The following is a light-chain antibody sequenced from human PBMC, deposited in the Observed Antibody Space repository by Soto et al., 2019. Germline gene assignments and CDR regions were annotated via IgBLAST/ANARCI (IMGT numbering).Light chain of an antibody. CDR1: SSNIGAGYD. Sequence: QSVLTQPPSVSGAPGQRVTISCTRSSSNIGAGYDVHWYQQLPGTAPKLLIYGNSNRPSGVPDRFSGSKSGTSASLAITGLQAEDEADYYCQSYDSSLSEVFGTGTKLTGL. CDR2: GNS. CDR3: QSYDSSLSEV. V-gene: IGLV1-40*01. J-gene: IGLJ1*01.